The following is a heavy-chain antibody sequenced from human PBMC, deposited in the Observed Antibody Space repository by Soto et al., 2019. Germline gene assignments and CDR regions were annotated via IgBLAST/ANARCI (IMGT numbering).Heavy chain of an antibody. V-gene: IGHV1-2*02. CDR2: INPNSGGT. J-gene: IGHJ4*02. Sequence: ASVKVSCKASGYTFTGYYMHWVRQAPGQGLEWMGWINPNSGGTNYAQKFQGRVTMTRDTSISTAYMELSRLRSDDTAVYYCATVAILYYYDRSAYTMPQHFDYRGRGTLVTVSS. CDR3: ATVAILYYYDRSAYTMPQHFDY. CDR1: GYTFTGYY. D-gene: IGHD3-22*01.